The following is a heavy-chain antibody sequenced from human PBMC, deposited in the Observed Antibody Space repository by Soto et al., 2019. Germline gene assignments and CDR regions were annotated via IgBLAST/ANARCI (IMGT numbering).Heavy chain of an antibody. V-gene: IGHV3-30*18. CDR2: ISYDGSDK. CDR1: GFTFSSYS. D-gene: IGHD4-17*01. CDR3: AKGETRRWLNDYPFNI. J-gene: IGHJ3*02. Sequence: QVQLVESGGGVVQPGSSLRLSCAASGFTFSSYSMHWVRQAPGKGLEWVAFISYDGSDKYYADSVKGRFTISRDNSKNTLALQISSRRVEDTARFDCAKGETRRWLNDYPFNIWGQGTRVTVRS.